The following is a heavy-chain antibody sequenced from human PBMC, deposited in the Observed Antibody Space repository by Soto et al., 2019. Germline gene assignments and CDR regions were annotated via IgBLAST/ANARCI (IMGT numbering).Heavy chain of an antibody. D-gene: IGHD3-3*01. CDR2: IDTSGST. V-gene: IGHV4-4*07. CDR3: ARGGQDFWSGPFDY. J-gene: IGHJ4*02. CDR1: GGSISNYY. Sequence: NPSETLSLTCTVSGGSISNYYCNWIRQPAGKGLEWIGRIDTSGSTNYNPSLKSRVTMSVDTSKQEFSLKLSSVTAADTALYYCARGGQDFWSGPFDYWGRGALVTAPQ.